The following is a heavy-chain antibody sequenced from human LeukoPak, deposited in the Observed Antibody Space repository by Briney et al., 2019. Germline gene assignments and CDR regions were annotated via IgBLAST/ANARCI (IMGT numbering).Heavy chain of an antibody. D-gene: IGHD4/OR15-4a*01. Sequence: PGGSLRLSCAASGFTFSSYWMSWVRQAPGKGLEWVANIKQDGSEKYYVDSVKGRFTISRDNAKNSLYLQMNSLRAEDTAVYYCARLAGAYSHPYDYWGQGTLVTVSS. CDR2: IKQDGSEK. J-gene: IGHJ4*02. V-gene: IGHV3-7*01. CDR1: GFTFSSYW. CDR3: ARLAGAYSHPYDY.